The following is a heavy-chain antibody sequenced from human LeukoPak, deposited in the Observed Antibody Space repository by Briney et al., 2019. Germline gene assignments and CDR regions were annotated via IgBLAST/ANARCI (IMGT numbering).Heavy chain of an antibody. CDR1: GFTFSSYG. CDR3: AKDFSSGWFDY. V-gene: IGHV3-30*18. CDR2: ISYDGSNK. Sequence: GGSLRLSCAASGFTFSSYGMHWVRQAPGEGLEWVTVISYDGSNKYYADSMKARFTISRDNSKNTLYLQMNSLRAEDTAVYYCAKDFSSGWFDYWGQGTLVTVSS. J-gene: IGHJ4*02. D-gene: IGHD6-19*01.